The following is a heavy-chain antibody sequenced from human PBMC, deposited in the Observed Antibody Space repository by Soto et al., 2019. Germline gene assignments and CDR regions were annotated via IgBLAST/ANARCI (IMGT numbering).Heavy chain of an antibody. D-gene: IGHD3-16*01. J-gene: IGHJ4*02. CDR3: VKALYIWGVTGDY. CDR1: GFPFSDYG. V-gene: IGHV3-23*01. CDR2: ITAGNGDT. Sequence: EVHLLESGGGLVQPGGSLRLACAASGFPFSDYGVSWVRQTPGKVLQWVSLITAGNGDTYYADSVKGRFTISRDNSKNTLYLQMNNLRVEDSAIYYCVKALYIWGVTGDYWGQGALVTVAS.